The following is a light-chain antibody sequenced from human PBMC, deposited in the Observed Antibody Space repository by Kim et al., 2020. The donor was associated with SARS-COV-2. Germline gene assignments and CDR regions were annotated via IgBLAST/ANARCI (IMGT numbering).Light chain of an antibody. J-gene: IGLJ3*02. CDR1: ALPQKY. Sequence: SYELTQPPSVSLSPGQTARITCSGDALPQKYAYWYQQKSGQAPVLFIYEDKKRPSGIPDRFSGSSSGTMATLTISGAQVVDEADNYCYSTDSSGNNRVFGGGTQLTVL. CDR3: YSTDSSGNNRV. CDR2: EDK. V-gene: IGLV3-10*01.